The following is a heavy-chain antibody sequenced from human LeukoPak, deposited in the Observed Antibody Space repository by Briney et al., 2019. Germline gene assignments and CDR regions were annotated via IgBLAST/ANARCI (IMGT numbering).Heavy chain of an antibody. CDR2: IITILGIA. CDR1: GGTFSSYA. D-gene: IGHD6-13*01. Sequence: ASVKVSCKASGGTFSSYAISWVRQAPGKGLEWMGRIITILGIANYAQKFQSRVTMTEDTSTDTAYMELSSLRSEDTAVYYCATQSLGSIAAAGTGVFYWFDPWGQGTLVTVSS. J-gene: IGHJ5*02. CDR3: ATQSLGSIAAAGTGVFYWFDP. V-gene: IGHV1-69*04.